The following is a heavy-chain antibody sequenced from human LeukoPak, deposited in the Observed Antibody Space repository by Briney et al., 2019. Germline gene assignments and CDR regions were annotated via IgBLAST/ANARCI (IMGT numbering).Heavy chain of an antibody. J-gene: IGHJ6*02. CDR1: GFTFTSSA. D-gene: IGHD4-17*01. CDR3: ATLYGPTYGMDV. Sequence: GASVKVSCKASGFTFTSSAVQWVRQARGQRLEWIGWIVVGSGNTNYAQKFQERVTITRDMSTSTAYMELSSLRSEDTAVYYCATLYGPTYGMDVWGQGTTVTVSS. CDR2: IVVGSGNT. V-gene: IGHV1-58*01.